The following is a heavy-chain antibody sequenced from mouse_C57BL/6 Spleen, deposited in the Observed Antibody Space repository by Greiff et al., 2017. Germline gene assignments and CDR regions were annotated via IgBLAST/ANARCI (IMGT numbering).Heavy chain of an antibody. CDR2: INPNNGGT. CDR3: ARFYYGSSYRNDY. V-gene: IGHV1-26*01. CDR1: GYTFTDYY. Sequence: EVQLQQSGPELVKPGASVKISCKASGYTFTDYYMNWVKQSHGKSLEWIGDINPNNGGTSYNQKFKGKATLTVDKSSSTAYMELRSLTSEDSAVYYCARFYYGSSYRNDYWGQGTTLTVSS. D-gene: IGHD1-1*01. J-gene: IGHJ2*01.